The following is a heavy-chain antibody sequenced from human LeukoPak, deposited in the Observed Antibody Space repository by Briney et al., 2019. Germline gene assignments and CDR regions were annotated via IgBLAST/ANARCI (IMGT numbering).Heavy chain of an antibody. CDR1: GGTFSSYA. Sequence: ASVKVSCKASGGTFSSYAISWVRQAPGQGLEWMGGIIPIFGTANYAQKFQGRVTITADKSTSTAYMELSSLRSEDTAVYYCAADSMVRGRLTYYMDVWGKGTTVTISS. D-gene: IGHD3-10*01. CDR2: IIPIFGTA. CDR3: AADSMVRGRLTYYMDV. V-gene: IGHV1-69*06. J-gene: IGHJ6*03.